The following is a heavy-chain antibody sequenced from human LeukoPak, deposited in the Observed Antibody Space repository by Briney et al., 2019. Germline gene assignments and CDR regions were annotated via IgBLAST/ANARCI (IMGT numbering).Heavy chain of an antibody. J-gene: IGHJ3*02. V-gene: IGHV1-18*01. CDR3: ARDDYGDYVQHHAFDI. D-gene: IGHD4-17*01. Sequence: ASVKVSCKASGYTFTSYGISWVRQAPGQGLEWMGWISAYNGNTNYAQKLQGRVTMTTDTSTSTAYMELRSLRSDDTAVYYCARDDYGDYVQHHAFDIWGQGTMVTVSS. CDR2: ISAYNGNT. CDR1: GYTFTSYG.